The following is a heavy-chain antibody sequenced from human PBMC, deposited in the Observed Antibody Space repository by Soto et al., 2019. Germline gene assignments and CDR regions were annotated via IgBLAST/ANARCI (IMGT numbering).Heavy chain of an antibody. Sequence: QVQLQESGPGLVKPSQTLSLTCTVSGGSISSGGYYWSWIRQHPGKGLEWIGYTYYSGSTYYNPSLKSRVTISVDTSKNQFSLKLSSVTAADTAVYYCARDRGDYYDSSGSKDDAFDIWGQGTMVTVSS. CDR1: GGSISSGGYY. CDR3: ARDRGDYYDSSGSKDDAFDI. V-gene: IGHV4-31*03. J-gene: IGHJ3*02. CDR2: TYYSGST. D-gene: IGHD3-22*01.